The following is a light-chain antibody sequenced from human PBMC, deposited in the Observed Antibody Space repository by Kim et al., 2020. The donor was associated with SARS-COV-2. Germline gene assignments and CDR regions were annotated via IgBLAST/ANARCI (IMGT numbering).Light chain of an antibody. CDR2: QDN. Sequence: SVYQGQTASITCSGDNLGDTYPRWYQQKPGQSPVLLIHQDNRRPSGSPERFSGSKSGNTATLTISETQAMDEADYHCQAWDSSTVPFGGGTQLTVL. CDR3: QAWDSSTVP. V-gene: IGLV3-1*01. CDR1: NLGDTY. J-gene: IGLJ2*01.